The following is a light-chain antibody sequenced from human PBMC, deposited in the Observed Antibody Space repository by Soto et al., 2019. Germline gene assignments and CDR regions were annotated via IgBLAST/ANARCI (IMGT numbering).Light chain of an antibody. Sequence: AIRMTQSPSSLAASTGERFTTSCRASQGISSYLAWYQQKQGKAPKILIYAASSLQSGVPSRFSGSGYETDFNLTISSLQPEDFATYSCQQSYSTTWTFGQGTKVDI. CDR1: QGISSY. CDR3: QQSYSTTWT. V-gene: IGKV1-8*01. J-gene: IGKJ1*01. CDR2: AAS.